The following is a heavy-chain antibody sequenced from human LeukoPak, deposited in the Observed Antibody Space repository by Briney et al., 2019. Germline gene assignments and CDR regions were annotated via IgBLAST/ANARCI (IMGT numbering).Heavy chain of an antibody. CDR3: AKDLTGSYTIDY. Sequence: GGSLRLSCVASGFTFSGSGMHWARQAPGKGLEWVTLLHLDGSHKYYTDSVKGRFTISRDISTNTLYLQMDSLRPEDTAVYYCAKDLTGSYTIDYWGQGTLVTVSS. V-gene: IGHV3-30*02. CDR1: GFTFSGSG. CDR2: LHLDGSHK. J-gene: IGHJ4*02. D-gene: IGHD2-2*02.